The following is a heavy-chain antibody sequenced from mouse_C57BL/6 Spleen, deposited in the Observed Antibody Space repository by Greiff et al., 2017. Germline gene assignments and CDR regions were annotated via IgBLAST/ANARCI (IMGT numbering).Heavy chain of an antibody. CDR2: IYPGDGDT. J-gene: IGHJ2*01. D-gene: IGHD1-1*01. CDR3: ARGYYYGSSSYLDY. Sequence: VQRVESGPELVKPGASVKISCKASGYAFSSSWMNWVKQRPGKGLEWIGRIYPGDGDTNYNGKFKGKATLTADKSSSTAYMQLSSLTSEDSAVXFSARGYYYGSSSYLDYWGQGTTLTVSS. CDR1: GYAFSSSW. V-gene: IGHV1-82*01.